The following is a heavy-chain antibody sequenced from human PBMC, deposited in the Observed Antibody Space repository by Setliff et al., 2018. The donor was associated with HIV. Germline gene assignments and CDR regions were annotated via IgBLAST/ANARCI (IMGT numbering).Heavy chain of an antibody. Sequence: ASVKVSCAASGLTISTYSMNWVRQAPRKGLEWISYISGSGSSTIYYADSVKGRFTISRDNAKNSVYLQMNSLRAEDTAVYYCARARGSYSNDAFDIWGQGTMVTVSS. D-gene: IGHD1-26*01. CDR2: ISGSGSSTI. J-gene: IGHJ3*02. CDR1: GLTISTYS. CDR3: ARARGSYSNDAFDI. V-gene: IGHV3-48*01.